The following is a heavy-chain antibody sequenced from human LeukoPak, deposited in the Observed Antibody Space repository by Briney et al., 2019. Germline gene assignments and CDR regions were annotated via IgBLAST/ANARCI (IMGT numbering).Heavy chain of an antibody. J-gene: IGHJ4*02. CDR3: TRAATFDYCSSTSCYTRLFDY. CDR1: GFTFGDYA. D-gene: IGHD2-2*02. Sequence: GGSLRLSCTASGFTFGDYAMSWVRQAPGKGLEWVGFIRSKAYGGTTEYAASVKGRFTISRDDSKSIAYLQMNSLKTEDTAVYYCTRAATFDYCSSTSCYTRLFDYWGQGTLVTVSS. V-gene: IGHV3-49*04. CDR2: IRSKAYGGTT.